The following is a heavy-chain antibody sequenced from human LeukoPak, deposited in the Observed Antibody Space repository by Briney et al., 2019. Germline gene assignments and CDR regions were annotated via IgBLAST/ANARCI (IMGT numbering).Heavy chain of an antibody. CDR1: GGSISSGTYY. Sequence: SETLSPTCTVSGGSISSGTYYWGWLRQPPGKGLEWIGYIYYTGTTDSNPSLKSRVTISLDTSKNQFSLNLSSVTAADTAVYYCARRWVYDKRAFDAWGQGTMVTVSS. CDR3: ARRWVYDKRAFDA. CDR2: IYYTGTT. J-gene: IGHJ3*01. V-gene: IGHV4-61*05. D-gene: IGHD3-16*01.